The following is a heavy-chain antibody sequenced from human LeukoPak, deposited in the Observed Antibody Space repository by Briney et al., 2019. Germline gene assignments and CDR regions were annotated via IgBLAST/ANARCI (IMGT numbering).Heavy chain of an antibody. CDR1: GGSISSSSYY. CDR3: ARGRGRERYFNWFPLMTFDY. Sequence: PSETLSLTCTVSGGSISSSSYYWGWIRQPPGKGLEWIGSIYYSGSTYYNPSLKSRVTISVDTSKNQFSLKLSSVTAADTAVYYCARGRGRERYFNWFPLMTFDYWGQGTLVTVSS. CDR2: IYYSGST. V-gene: IGHV4-39*07. J-gene: IGHJ4*02. D-gene: IGHD3-9*01.